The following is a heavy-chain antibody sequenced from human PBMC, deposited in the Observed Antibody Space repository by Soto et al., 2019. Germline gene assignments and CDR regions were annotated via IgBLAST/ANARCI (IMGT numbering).Heavy chain of an antibody. D-gene: IGHD3-16*01. CDR2: ISSSSSYI. J-gene: IGHJ3*02. V-gene: IGHV3-21*01. CDR3: ARDIGYYDYIWGSYRGAFDI. Sequence: ELQLVESGGGLVKPGGYLRLSCAASGFTFSSYSMNWVRLAPGKGLEWVSSISSSSSYIYYADSVKGRFTISRDNAKNSLYLQMNSLRAEDTAVYYCARDIGYYDYIWGSYRGAFDIWGQWTMVTVSS. CDR1: GFTFSSYS.